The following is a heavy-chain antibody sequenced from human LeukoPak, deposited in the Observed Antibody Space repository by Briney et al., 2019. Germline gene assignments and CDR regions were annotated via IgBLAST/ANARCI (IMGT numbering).Heavy chain of an antibody. J-gene: IGHJ4*02. CDR1: GYTFTDHY. D-gene: IGHD3-9*01. CDR2: ISPKSGAT. Sequence: GASVKVSCKASGYTFTDHYMHWVRQAPGLGLEWMGWISPKSGATHYAQSFQGRATMTRETSISTAYMELSWLTSDDTAIYSCARGDILTGPRRGTTFDYWGQGTLVTVSS. V-gene: IGHV1-2*02. CDR3: ARGDILTGPRRGTTFDY.